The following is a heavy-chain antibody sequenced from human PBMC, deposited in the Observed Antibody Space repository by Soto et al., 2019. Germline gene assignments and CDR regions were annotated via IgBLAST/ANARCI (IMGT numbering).Heavy chain of an antibody. CDR2: ISYDGSNK. Sequence: PVGSLRLCCSSSGFTFSSYAVHWVRPATGKGLEWVAVISYDGSNKYYADSVKGRFTISRDNSKNTLYLQMNSLRAEDTAVYYCARDFYYYGSGSYYISKDDAFDIWGKGTMVTVSS. J-gene: IGHJ3*02. CDR3: ARDFYYYGSGSYYISKDDAFDI. D-gene: IGHD3-10*01. V-gene: IGHV3-30*04. CDR1: GFTFSSYA.